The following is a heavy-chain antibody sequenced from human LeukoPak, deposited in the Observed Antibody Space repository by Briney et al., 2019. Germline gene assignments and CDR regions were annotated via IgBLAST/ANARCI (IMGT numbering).Heavy chain of an antibody. CDR3: ASGGDCQYYSDF. V-gene: IGHV3-48*02. J-gene: IGHJ4*02. CDR1: GFRFSDYS. CDR2: IGRSGGTI. D-gene: IGHD2-21*02. Sequence: PGGPLRLSCAASGFRFSDYSMNWVRQAPGKGLQWVSYIGRSGGTIFYDDSVKGRFTISRDNAKNSLYLQMSNLRDEDTAVYHCASGGDCQYYSDFWGQGALVTVSS.